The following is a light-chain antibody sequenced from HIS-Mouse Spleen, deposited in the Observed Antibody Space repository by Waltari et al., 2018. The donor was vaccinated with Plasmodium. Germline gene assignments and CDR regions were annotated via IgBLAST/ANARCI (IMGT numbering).Light chain of an antibody. V-gene: IGLV3-10*01. CDR2: EDS. Sequence: SYELTQPPSVSVSPGQTARITCSGDALPKKYAYWYQQKSGQAPLLVIYEDSKRPSGIPERFSGSSSGKMATLMISGAQVEDEADYYCYSTDSSGNHRVFGGGTKLTVL. CDR3: YSTDSSGNHRV. CDR1: ALPKKY. J-gene: IGLJ3*02.